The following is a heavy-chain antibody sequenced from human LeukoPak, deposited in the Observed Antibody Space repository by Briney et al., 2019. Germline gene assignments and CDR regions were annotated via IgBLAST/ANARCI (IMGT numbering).Heavy chain of an antibody. CDR2: IYYSGST. V-gene: IGHV4-39*07. CDR3: ARDVLWFGLPYYFDY. D-gene: IGHD3-10*01. Sequence: NPSQTLSLTCTVSGASISSGAYYWSWIRQPPGKGLEWIGSIYYSGSTYYNPSLKSRVTISVDTSKNQFSLKLSSVTVADTAVYYCARDVLWFGLPYYFDYWGQGTLVTVSS. J-gene: IGHJ4*02. CDR1: GASISSGAYY.